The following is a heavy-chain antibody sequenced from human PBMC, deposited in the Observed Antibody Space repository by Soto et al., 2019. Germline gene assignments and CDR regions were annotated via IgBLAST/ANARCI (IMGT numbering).Heavy chain of an antibody. CDR3: ARGYGRGSYDFWSGYYFDWFDP. CDR2: INHSGST. Sequence: QVQLQQWGAGLLKPSETLSLTCAVYGGSFSGYYWRWIRQPPGKWLEWIGEINHSGSTNYNPSLKSRVTISVDTSKNQFSLKLSSVTAADTAVYYCARGYGRGSYDFWSGYYFDWFDPWGQGTLVTVSS. CDR1: GGSFSGYY. J-gene: IGHJ5*02. D-gene: IGHD3-3*01. V-gene: IGHV4-34*01.